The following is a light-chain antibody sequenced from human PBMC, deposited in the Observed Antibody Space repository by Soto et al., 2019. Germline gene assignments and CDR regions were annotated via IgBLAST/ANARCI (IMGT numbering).Light chain of an antibody. CDR3: QQLKTYPYT. CDR1: QDINKF. CDR2: SAS. Sequence: IQLTQSPSSLSASVGDRVTVTCRASQDINKFLAWFQQKPGKAPNLLIFSASTLQSAVPSRFSGGGSGTDFTLTIDSLQXEDFATYYCQQLKTYPYTFGQGTKLEIK. V-gene: IGKV1-9*01. J-gene: IGKJ2*01.